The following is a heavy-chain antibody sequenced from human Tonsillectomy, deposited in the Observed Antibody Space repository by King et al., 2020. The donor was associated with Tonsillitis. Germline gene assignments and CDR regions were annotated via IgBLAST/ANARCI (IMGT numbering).Heavy chain of an antibody. CDR3: ARGQLLEWLLSAYYGMDV. D-gene: IGHD3-3*01. J-gene: IGHJ6*02. V-gene: IGHV3-21*01. CDR2: ISSSSSYI. CDR1: GFTFSSYS. Sequence: VQLVESGGGLVKPGGSLRLSWAASGFTFSSYSMNWVRQAPGKGLEWVSSISSSSSYIYYADSVKGRFTISRDNAKNSLYLQMNSLRAEDTAVYYCARGQLLEWLLSAYYGMDVWGQGTTVTVSS.